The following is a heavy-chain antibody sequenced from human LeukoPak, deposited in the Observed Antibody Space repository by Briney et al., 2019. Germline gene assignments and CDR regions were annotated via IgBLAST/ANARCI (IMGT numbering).Heavy chain of an antibody. D-gene: IGHD6-6*01. J-gene: IGHJ4*02. Sequence: GGSLRLSCTASGFTFGDYAMSWVRQAPGKGLEWVGFIRSKAYGGTTEYAASVKGRFTISRDDSKSIAYLQMNSLKTEDTAVYYCTRMSDARRFYYFDYWGQGTLVTVSS. V-gene: IGHV3-49*04. CDR3: TRMSDARRFYYFDY. CDR1: GFTFGDYA. CDR2: IRSKAYGGTT.